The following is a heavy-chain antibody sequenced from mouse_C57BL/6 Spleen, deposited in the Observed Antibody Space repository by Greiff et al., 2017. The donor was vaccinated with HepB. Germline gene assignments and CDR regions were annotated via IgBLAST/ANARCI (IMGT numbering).Heavy chain of an antibody. J-gene: IGHJ2*01. Sequence: VQLQQPGAELVRPGTSVKLSCKASGYTFTSYWMHWVKQRPGQGLEWIGVIDPSDSYTNYNQKFKGKATLTVDTSSSTAYMQLSSLTSEDSAVYYCAKSYYGSRRYFDYWGQGTTLTVSS. CDR3: AKSYYGSRRYFDY. V-gene: IGHV1-59*01. CDR1: GYTFTSYW. D-gene: IGHD1-1*01. CDR2: IDPSDSYT.